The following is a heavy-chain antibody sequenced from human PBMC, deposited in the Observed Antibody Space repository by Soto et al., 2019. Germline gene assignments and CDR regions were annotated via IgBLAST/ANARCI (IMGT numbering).Heavy chain of an antibody. Sequence: QVQLQESGPGLVRPSQTLSLTCTVSGDSISSVDHYWSWIRQPPGKGLEWMGYINHSGSTHYNPSLTSRLTTSIDTSTNRCSLTLTSVTAADTAVYFCARLRWETENNWFDPWGQGALVTVSS. J-gene: IGHJ5*02. CDR1: GDSISSVDHY. CDR2: INHSGST. D-gene: IGHD1-26*01. CDR3: ARLRWETENNWFDP. V-gene: IGHV4-30-4*01.